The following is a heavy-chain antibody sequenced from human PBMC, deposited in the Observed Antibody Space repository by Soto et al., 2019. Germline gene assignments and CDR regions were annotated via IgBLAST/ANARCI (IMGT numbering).Heavy chain of an antibody. J-gene: IGHJ3*02. CDR2: IGTAGDT. D-gene: IGHD3-16*01. CDR1: GFTFSSYD. Sequence: GGSLRLSCAASGFTFSSYDMHWVRQATGKGLEWVSAIGTAGDTYYPGSVKGRFTISRENAKNSLYLQMNNLRAGDTAVYYCARGGEGSSPDAFDIWGQGTMVTVSS. V-gene: IGHV3-13*01. CDR3: ARGGEGSSPDAFDI.